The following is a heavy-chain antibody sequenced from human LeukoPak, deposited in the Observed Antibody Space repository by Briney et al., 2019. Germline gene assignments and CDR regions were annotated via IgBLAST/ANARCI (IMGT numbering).Heavy chain of an antibody. J-gene: IGHJ6*02. Sequence: GASVTVSCKASGDAFNSHTINWVRQAPGQGLDWVGSIIPSFGIPSYAQKFKGRVTISAETSTTTAFMDLTSLRSEDTAVYYCARDFWGTMVRAASMDVWGQGTTVTVSS. CDR1: GDAFNSHT. D-gene: IGHD3-10*01. V-gene: IGHV1-69*10. CDR2: IIPSFGIP. CDR3: ARDFWGTMVRAASMDV.